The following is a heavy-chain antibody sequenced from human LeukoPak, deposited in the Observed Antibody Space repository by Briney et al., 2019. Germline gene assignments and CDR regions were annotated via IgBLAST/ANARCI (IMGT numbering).Heavy chain of an antibody. J-gene: IGHJ3*02. CDR1: GFTFSKYS. V-gene: IGHV3-21*01. Sequence: GGSLRLSCAASGFTFSKYSMNWVRQAPGKGLEWVSSISTSSTYIYYADSMKGRFTISRDNSKNTLYLQMNSLRAEDTAVYYCARAHYDILTGYLNGAFDIWGQGTMVTVSS. D-gene: IGHD3-9*01. CDR3: ARAHYDILTGYLNGAFDI. CDR2: ISTSSTYI.